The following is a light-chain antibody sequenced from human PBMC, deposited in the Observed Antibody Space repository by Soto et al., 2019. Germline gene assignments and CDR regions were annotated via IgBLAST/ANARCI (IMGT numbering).Light chain of an antibody. CDR1: SSDVGGYNY. CDR2: EVS. J-gene: IGLJ3*02. V-gene: IGLV2-14*01. Sequence: QSALTQPASVSGSPGQSITVSCTGTSSDVGGYNYVSWYQQQPGKAPKLMIYEVSNRPSGVSNRFSGSKSGNTASLTISGLQAEDEADYHCSSYTTSSTLVFGGGTKLTVL. CDR3: SSYTTSSTLV.